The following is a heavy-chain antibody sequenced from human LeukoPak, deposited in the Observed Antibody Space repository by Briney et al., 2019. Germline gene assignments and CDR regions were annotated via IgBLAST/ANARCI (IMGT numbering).Heavy chain of an antibody. J-gene: IGHJ6*02. Sequence: GGSLRLSCAASGFTFSSYGMHWVRQAPGKGLEWVAVISYDGSNKYYADSVKGRFTISRDNSKNTLYLQMNSLRAEDTAVYYCANGNYDYVWGSYGMDVWGQGTTATVSS. CDR3: ANGNYDYVWGSYGMDV. V-gene: IGHV3-30*18. D-gene: IGHD3-16*01. CDR1: GFTFSSYG. CDR2: ISYDGSNK.